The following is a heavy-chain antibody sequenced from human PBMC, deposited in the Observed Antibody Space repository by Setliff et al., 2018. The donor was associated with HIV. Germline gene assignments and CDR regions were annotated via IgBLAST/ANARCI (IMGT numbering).Heavy chain of an antibody. CDR2: INPKSGAT. D-gene: IGHD3-16*01. CDR3: ARAFGPLD. Sequence: ASVKVSCKAFGYTFTGYYMHWVRQAPGQGLEWMGWINPKSGATNYTQNFQGRVTMSRDTSTSTAYMELRSLRSDDTAVYYCARAFGPLDWGQGTLVTRLL. J-gene: IGHJ4*02. V-gene: IGHV1-2*02. CDR1: GYTFTGYY.